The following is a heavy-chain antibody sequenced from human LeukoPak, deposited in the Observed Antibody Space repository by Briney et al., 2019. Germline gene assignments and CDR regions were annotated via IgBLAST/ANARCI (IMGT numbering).Heavy chain of an antibody. CDR1: GGSISSSTYY. D-gene: IGHD3-10*01. CDR2: IYYSGNT. Sequence: SETLSLTCTVSGGSISSSTYYWGWIRQPPGKGLEWIGSIYYSGNTYYNPSLKSRVTISLDTSKNQFSLKLNSVTAADTAVYYCARDPVFRWFDPWGQGTLVTVSS. V-gene: IGHV4-39*07. CDR3: ARDPVFRWFDP. J-gene: IGHJ5*02.